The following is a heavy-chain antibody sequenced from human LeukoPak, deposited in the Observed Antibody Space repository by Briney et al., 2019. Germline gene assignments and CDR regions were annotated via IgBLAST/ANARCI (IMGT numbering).Heavy chain of an antibody. CDR3: AKEGTSG. CDR1: GFTFSSYA. CDR2: IIGSGVIT. D-gene: IGHD6-19*01. V-gene: IGHV3-23*01. Sequence: GGSLRLSCAASGFTFSSYAMSWVRQAPGEGREWGSAIIGSGVITYYADSVTGRFPISRDNSKNTLYLQMTRLRAADTAVYYCAKEGTSGWGQGTLVTVYS. J-gene: IGHJ4*02.